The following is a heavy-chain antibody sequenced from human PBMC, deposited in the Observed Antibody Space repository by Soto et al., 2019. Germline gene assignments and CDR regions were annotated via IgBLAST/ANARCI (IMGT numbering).Heavy chain of an antibody. CDR2: ISGTGTSA. CDR3: ASPRGAVTTCY. Sequence: TGGSLRLSCAASGLTFSNYAMNWVRQAPGKGLEWVSVISGTGTSAYYADSVKGRFTISRDNSKNTLYLQMNSLRAEDTAVYYCASPRGAVTTCYWGQGTLVTVSS. CDR1: GLTFSNYA. J-gene: IGHJ4*02. D-gene: IGHD4-17*01. V-gene: IGHV3-23*01.